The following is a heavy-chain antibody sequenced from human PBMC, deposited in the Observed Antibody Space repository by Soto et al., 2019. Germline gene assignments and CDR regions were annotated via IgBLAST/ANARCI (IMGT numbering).Heavy chain of an antibody. Sequence: PSETLSLTCTVSGGSISSSSYYWGWIRQPPGKGLEWIGSIYYSGSTYYNPSLKSRVTISVDTSKNQFSLKLSSVTAADTAVYYCARHTKEMATILRFDYWGQGTLVTVSS. D-gene: IGHD5-12*01. CDR1: GGSISSSSYY. CDR2: IYYSGST. CDR3: ARHTKEMATILRFDY. J-gene: IGHJ4*02. V-gene: IGHV4-39*01.